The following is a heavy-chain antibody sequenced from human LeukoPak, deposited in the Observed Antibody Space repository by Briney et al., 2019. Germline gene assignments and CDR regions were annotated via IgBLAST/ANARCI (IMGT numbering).Heavy chain of an antibody. J-gene: IGHJ4*02. CDR1: GGSFSSYY. Sequence: PSETLSLTCTVSGGSFSSYYWSWFGQPAGKGLEWIGRIYTSGSTNYDPSLKSRVTMSVDTSKNQFSLKLSSVTAADTAVYYCARVVDTAMDYWGQGTLVTVSS. CDR2: IYTSGST. V-gene: IGHV4-4*07. D-gene: IGHD5-18*01. CDR3: ARVVDTAMDY.